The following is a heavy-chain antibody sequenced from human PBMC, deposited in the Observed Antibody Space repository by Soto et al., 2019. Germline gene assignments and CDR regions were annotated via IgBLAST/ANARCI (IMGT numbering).Heavy chain of an antibody. D-gene: IGHD2-2*01. CDR1: GYTFTGYA. Sequence: ASVKVSCKASGYTFTGYAIHWVRQAPGQRDEWMGWINCGNGDTKYSQKFQGRVTITRDTSASTAYMELTSLGSEDTAVYHCARGYCSSTSCQYYFDFWGQGTLVTVSS. J-gene: IGHJ4*02. CDR3: ARGYCSSTSCQYYFDF. V-gene: IGHV1-3*01. CDR2: INCGNGDT.